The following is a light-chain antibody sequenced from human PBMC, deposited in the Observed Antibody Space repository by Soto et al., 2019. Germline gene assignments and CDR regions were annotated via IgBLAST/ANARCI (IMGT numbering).Light chain of an antibody. V-gene: IGLV4-69*01. J-gene: IGLJ2*01. Sequence: VLTQSPSASASLGASVKLTCPLSSGHSSYAISWHQQQPEKGPRYLMKLNSDGSHSKGDGIPDRFSGSSSGAERYLTISRLQSEDEADYYCQTWGTGIGVFGGGTKLTVL. CDR2: LNSDGSH. CDR3: QTWGTGIGV. CDR1: SGHSSYA.